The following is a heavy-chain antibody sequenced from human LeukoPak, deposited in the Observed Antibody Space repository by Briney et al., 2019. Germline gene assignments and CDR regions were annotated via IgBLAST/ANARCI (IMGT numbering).Heavy chain of an antibody. CDR3: AKGGSATITTGGFDP. J-gene: IGHJ5*02. Sequence: PGGSLRLSCVVSGFTFSSYAMSWVRQAPVKGLEWVSAISGSGGSTYYADSVKGRFTISRDNSKNTLYLQVNSLRAEDTAIYYCAKGGSATITTGGFDPWGQGTLVTVSS. CDR1: GFTFSSYA. V-gene: IGHV3-23*01. D-gene: IGHD4-11*01. CDR2: ISGSGGST.